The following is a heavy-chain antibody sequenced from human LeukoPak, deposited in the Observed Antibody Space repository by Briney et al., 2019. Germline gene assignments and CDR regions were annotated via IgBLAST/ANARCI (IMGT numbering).Heavy chain of an antibody. CDR2: INPNSGGT. D-gene: IGHD1-26*01. CDR1: GYTFTGYY. Sequence: ASVKDSCKASGYTFTGYYMHWVRQAPGQGLEWMGWINPNSGGTNYAQKFQGRVTMTRDTSISTAYMELSRLRSDDTAVYYCARRSGSLDDAFDIWGQGTMVTVSS. CDR3: ARRSGSLDDAFDI. V-gene: IGHV1-2*02. J-gene: IGHJ3*02.